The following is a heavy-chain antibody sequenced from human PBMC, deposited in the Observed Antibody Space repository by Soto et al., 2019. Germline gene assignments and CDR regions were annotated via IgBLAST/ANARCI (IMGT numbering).Heavy chain of an antibody. Sequence: QVQLQESGPGLVKPSQTLSLTCTVSGGSISSGGYYWSWIRQHPGKGLEWIGYIYYSGSTHYNPSLKSRVTISVDRSKNQFSLKLSSVTAADTAVYYCARGIGSWYINFWGQGTLVTVSS. V-gene: IGHV4-31*03. CDR1: GGSISSGGYY. D-gene: IGHD6-13*01. J-gene: IGHJ4*02. CDR2: IYYSGST. CDR3: ARGIGSWYINF.